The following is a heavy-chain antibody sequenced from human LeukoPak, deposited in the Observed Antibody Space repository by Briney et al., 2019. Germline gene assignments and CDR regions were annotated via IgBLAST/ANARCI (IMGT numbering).Heavy chain of an antibody. J-gene: IGHJ3*02. D-gene: IGHD3-16*02. CDR1: GYTFTNYG. Sequence: ASVKVSCKASGYTFTNYGISWVRQAPGQGLEWMGWISAYNGNTSYAQKLQGRVTMTTDTSTSTAYMELRSLRSDDTAVYYCARDLVTFGGVIVSHIWGQGTMVTVSS. CDR3: ARDLVTFGGVIVSHI. V-gene: IGHV1-18*01. CDR2: ISAYNGNT.